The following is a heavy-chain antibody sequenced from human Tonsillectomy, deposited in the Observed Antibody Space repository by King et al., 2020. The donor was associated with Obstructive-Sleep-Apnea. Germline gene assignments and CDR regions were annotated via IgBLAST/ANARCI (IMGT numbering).Heavy chain of an antibody. CDR1: GGSISTYY. V-gene: IGHV4-59*01. D-gene: IGHD3-10*01. J-gene: IGHJ6*02. CDR3: ARGYGSGSYPYYYAMDV. Sequence: QLQESGPGLVKPSETLSLTCTVSGGSISTYYWNWLRQPPGKGLEWIGYIYYSGSTNYNPSLKSRVTISVDTSKNQFSLKLSSVTAADTAVYYCARGYGSGSYPYYYAMDVWGQGTTVTVSS. CDR2: IYYSGST.